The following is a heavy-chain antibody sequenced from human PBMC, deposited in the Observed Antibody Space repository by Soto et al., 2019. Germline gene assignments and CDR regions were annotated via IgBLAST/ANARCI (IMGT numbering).Heavy chain of an antibody. CDR2: IIPVFATT. Sequence: ASVKVSCKAPGGIFSSYAISWVRQAPGQGLEWMGGIIPVFATTHYARKFQGRLTITADESTTTAYMELTSLRSEDTAVYYCARCRAKYYYDSSGYTAVLDYWGQGTLVTVSS. D-gene: IGHD3-22*01. CDR3: ARCRAKYYYDSSGYTAVLDY. J-gene: IGHJ4*02. V-gene: IGHV1-69*13. CDR1: GGIFSSYA.